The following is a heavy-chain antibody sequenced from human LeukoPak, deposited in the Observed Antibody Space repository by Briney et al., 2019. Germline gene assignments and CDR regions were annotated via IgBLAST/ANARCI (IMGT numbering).Heavy chain of an antibody. CDR3: ARKYCSGGDCYSNY. V-gene: IGHV4-31*03. Sequence: PSETLSLTCTVSGGSINSGGYYWSWIRQHPGKGLEWIGYIYYSGSTYYNPSLKSRVTISVDTSKNQFSLKLSSVTAADTAMYYCARKYCSGGDCYSNYWVQGTLVTVSS. J-gene: IGHJ4*02. CDR1: GGSINSGGYY. D-gene: IGHD2-15*01. CDR2: IYYSGST.